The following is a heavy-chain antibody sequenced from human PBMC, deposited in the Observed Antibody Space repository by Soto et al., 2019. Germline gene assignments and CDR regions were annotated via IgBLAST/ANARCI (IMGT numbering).Heavy chain of an antibody. CDR3: ARGDPHIRPGGIAAAGTYYYYGMDV. D-gene: IGHD6-13*01. CDR2: IIPIFGTA. J-gene: IGHJ6*02. Sequence: SVKVSCKASGGTFSSYAISWVRQAPGQGLEWMGGIIPIFGTANYAQKFQGRVTITADESTSTAYMELSSLRSEDTAVYYCARGDPHIRPGGIAAAGTYYYYGMDVWGQGTRVTVSS. V-gene: IGHV1-69*13. CDR1: GGTFSSYA.